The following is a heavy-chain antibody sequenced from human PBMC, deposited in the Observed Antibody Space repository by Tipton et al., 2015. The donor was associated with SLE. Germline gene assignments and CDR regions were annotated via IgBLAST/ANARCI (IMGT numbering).Heavy chain of an antibody. Sequence: TLSLTCTVSGGSISSSSYYWGWIRQPPGKGLEWIGSIYHSGSTYYNPSLKSRVTISVDTSKNQFSLKLSSVTAADTAVYYCARGEGYSYGLDPFDYWGQGTLVTVSS. CDR3: ARGEGYSYGLDPFDY. D-gene: IGHD5-18*01. CDR1: GGSISSSSYY. J-gene: IGHJ4*02. CDR2: IYHSGST. V-gene: IGHV4-39*07.